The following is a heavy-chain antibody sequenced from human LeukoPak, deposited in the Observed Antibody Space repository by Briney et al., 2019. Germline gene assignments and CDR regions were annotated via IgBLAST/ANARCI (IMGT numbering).Heavy chain of an antibody. Sequence: GGSLRLSCAASGFTFRSNYMTWVRQAPGKGLEWVSVIYSGGSTYYADSVKGRFTISRDNSKNTLYLQMNSLRAEDTAVYYCARVYYGSGSLHYYYYYMDVWGKGTTVTISS. CDR2: IYSGGST. D-gene: IGHD3-10*01. V-gene: IGHV3-53*01. CDR3: ARVYYGSGSLHYYYYYMDV. CDR1: GFTFRSNY. J-gene: IGHJ6*03.